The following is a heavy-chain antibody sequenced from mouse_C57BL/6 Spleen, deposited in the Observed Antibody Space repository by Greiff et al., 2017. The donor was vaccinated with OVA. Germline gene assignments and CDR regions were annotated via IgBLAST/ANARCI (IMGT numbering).Heavy chain of an antibody. CDR3: ARRGYDWYFDV. Sequence: QVQLKQPGAELVKPGASVKLSCKASGYTFTSYWMQWVKQRPGQGLEWIGEIDPSDSYTNYNQKFKGKATLTVDTSSSTAYMQLSSLTSEDSAVYYCARRGYDWYFDVWGTGTTVTVSS. CDR2: IDPSDSYT. V-gene: IGHV1-50*01. CDR1: GYTFTSYW. D-gene: IGHD2-2*01. J-gene: IGHJ1*03.